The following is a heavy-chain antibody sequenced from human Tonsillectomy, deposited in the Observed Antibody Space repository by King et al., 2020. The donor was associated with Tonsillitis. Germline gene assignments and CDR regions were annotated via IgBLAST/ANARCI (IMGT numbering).Heavy chain of an antibody. CDR2: IYSGGST. D-gene: IGHD1-26*01. J-gene: IGHJ6*02. Sequence: VQLVESGGGLVRPGGSLRLSCAASGFTVSSNYMTWVRQAPGKGLEWVSVIYSGGSTYYADSVKGRFTISRDNSKNTLYLQMNNLRAEDTAVYDCASDPRVGVPDYYYYYGMDVWGQGTTVTVSS. CDR1: GFTVSSNY. CDR3: ASDPRVGVPDYYYYYGMDV. V-gene: IGHV3-66*01.